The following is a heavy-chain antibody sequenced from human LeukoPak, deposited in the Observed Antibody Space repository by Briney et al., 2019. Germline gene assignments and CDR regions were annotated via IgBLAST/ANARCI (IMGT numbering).Heavy chain of an antibody. Sequence: RGSLRLSCAASGFTLDDYGMSWVRQAPGKGLEWVSGINWNGGNTGYADSVKGRFTISRDNAKNSLYLPMKSPRAENTALYYCARLARDSKHYYYYYMDVWGKGTTVTASS. CDR2: INWNGGNT. D-gene: IGHD4-11*01. CDR1: GFTLDDYG. CDR3: ARLARDSKHYYYYYMDV. J-gene: IGHJ6*03. V-gene: IGHV3-20*04.